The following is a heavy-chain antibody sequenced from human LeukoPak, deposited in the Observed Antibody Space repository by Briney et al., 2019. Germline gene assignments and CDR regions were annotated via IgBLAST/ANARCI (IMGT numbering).Heavy chain of an antibody. D-gene: IGHD6-19*01. J-gene: IGHJ6*02. Sequence: ASVKVSCKASGYTFTSYDINWVRQATGQGLEWMGWMNPNSGNTGYAQKFQGRVTMTRNTSISTAYMELSSLRSEDTAVYYCARGRGTAAGNPYSSGWSRSSYYYYGMDVWGQGTTVTVSS. CDR1: GYTFTSYD. CDR3: ARGRGTAAGNPYSSGWSRSSYYYYGMDV. CDR2: MNPNSGNT. V-gene: IGHV1-8*01.